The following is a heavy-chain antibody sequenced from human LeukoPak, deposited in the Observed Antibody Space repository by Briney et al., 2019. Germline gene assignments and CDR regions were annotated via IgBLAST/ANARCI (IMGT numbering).Heavy chain of an antibody. J-gene: IGHJ6*02. V-gene: IGHV1-2*02. CDR2: MNPNSGDT. CDR1: GYTFTKYY. CDR3: ANGYSSSWSYYYYYGMDV. D-gene: IGHD6-13*01. Sequence: ASVKVSCTTSGYTFTKYYMHWVRQAPGQGLEWMGWMNPNSGDTNYTQKFQGRVTMTRDTSINTAYMELSRLKSDDTAVYYCANGYSSSWSYYYYYGMDVWGQGTTVTVSS.